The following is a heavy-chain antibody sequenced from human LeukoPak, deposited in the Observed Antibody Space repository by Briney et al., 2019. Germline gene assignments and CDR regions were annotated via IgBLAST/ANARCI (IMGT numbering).Heavy chain of an antibody. J-gene: IGHJ5*02. CDR3: ARDGDYGGNSGWFDP. Sequence: PSETLSLTCTVSGGSISSGPNYWGWNRQAPGKGLEWIGSIHYSGNTHYNLSLKSRVTISVDTSKNQFSLKLSSVTAADTAVYYCARDGDYGGNSGWFDPWGQGTLVTVSS. D-gene: IGHD4-23*01. V-gene: IGHV4-39*02. CDR2: IHYSGNT. CDR1: GGSISSGPNY.